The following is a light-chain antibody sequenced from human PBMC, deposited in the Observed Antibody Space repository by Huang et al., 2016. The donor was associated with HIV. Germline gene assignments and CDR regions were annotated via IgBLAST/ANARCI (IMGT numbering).Light chain of an antibody. Sequence: EVVMTQSPATLSVSPGERATLACRASQSVSSNLAGYQQQPGQAPGLLSYGASTRAAGIPARFSGGGSGTEFTLTISSLQSEDFAVYYCQQYNNWPPVTFGQGTKLEIK. CDR2: GAS. CDR1: QSVSSN. CDR3: QQYNNWPPVT. J-gene: IGKJ2*01. V-gene: IGKV3D-15*01.